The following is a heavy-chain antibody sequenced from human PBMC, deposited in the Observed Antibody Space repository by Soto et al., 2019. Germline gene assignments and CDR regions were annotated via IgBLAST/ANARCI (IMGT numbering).Heavy chain of an antibody. Sequence: VQLQESGPGLAKPSQTLSLTCTVSGDSISNNYYYWSWIRQPPGKGLEWIGNIYYSGSTYYNPSLKSRLTISVDTSKNPFSLILSSVTAADTALYYFARIHNSTVRYRHYYHGVDVWGQGTTVTVSS. CDR2: IYYSGST. CDR3: ARIHNSTVRYRHYYHGVDV. J-gene: IGHJ6*02. V-gene: IGHV4-30-4*01. CDR1: GDSISNNYYY. D-gene: IGHD1-1*01.